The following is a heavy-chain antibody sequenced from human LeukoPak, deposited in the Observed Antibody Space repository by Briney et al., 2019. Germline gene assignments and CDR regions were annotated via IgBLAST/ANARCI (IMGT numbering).Heavy chain of an antibody. V-gene: IGHV7-4-1*02. D-gene: IGHD3-22*01. J-gene: IGHJ4*02. Sequence: GPVKVSCKASGYTFTSYGISWVRQAPGQGLEWMGWIDTNTGNPTYAQGFAGRFVFSLDTSVTTTYLQISSLKAEDTAVYYCTRGRDTTGYFVYWGQGTLVTVSS. CDR3: TRGRDTTGYFVY. CDR1: GYTFTSYG. CDR2: IDTNTGNP.